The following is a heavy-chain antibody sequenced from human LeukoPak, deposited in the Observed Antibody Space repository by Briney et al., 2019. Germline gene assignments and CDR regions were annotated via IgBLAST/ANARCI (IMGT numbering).Heavy chain of an antibody. D-gene: IGHD2-2*01. J-gene: IGHJ4*02. CDR3: AREGYCNSTSCDKPFDC. V-gene: IGHV1-18*01. CDR1: GYSFNSYG. Sequence: ASVKVSCKASGYSFNSYGISWVRPAPGQGLEWMGWISAYNGNTNYAQKFQDRVTMTTDTSTSTAYMELRSLRSDDTAVYYCAREGYCNSTSCDKPFDCWGPGALVTVSS. CDR2: ISAYNGNT.